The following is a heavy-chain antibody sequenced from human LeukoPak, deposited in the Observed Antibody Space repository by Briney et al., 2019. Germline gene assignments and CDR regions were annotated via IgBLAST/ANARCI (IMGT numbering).Heavy chain of an antibody. CDR2: IDSDGSGT. CDR1: GFTFSSYW. CDR3: ARTAVAYKPY. D-gene: IGHD6-19*01. J-gene: IGHJ4*02. Sequence: GGSLRLSCAASGFTFSSYWMHWVRQAPGKGLVWVSHIDSDGSGTTYGDSAKGRFTISRDNSKNTLYLQMNSLRAEDTAVYYCARTAVAYKPYWGQGTLVTVSS. V-gene: IGHV3-74*01.